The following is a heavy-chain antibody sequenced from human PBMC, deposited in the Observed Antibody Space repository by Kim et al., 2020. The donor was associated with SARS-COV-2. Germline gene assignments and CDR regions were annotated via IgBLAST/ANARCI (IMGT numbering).Heavy chain of an antibody. CDR1: GYTFSNYA. J-gene: IGHJ4*02. D-gene: IGHD3-3*01. Sequence: ASVNVSCKASGYTFSNYAMQWVRQAPGQRREWMGWINAGSGNTEYSQKFQGRLIITRDTSASTAYMELSSLRSEDTAVYYCARGGAVLRFLEWLSSSLDYWGPGTLVTVSS. CDR3: ARGGAVLRFLEWLSSSLDY. V-gene: IGHV1-3*01. CDR2: INAGSGNT.